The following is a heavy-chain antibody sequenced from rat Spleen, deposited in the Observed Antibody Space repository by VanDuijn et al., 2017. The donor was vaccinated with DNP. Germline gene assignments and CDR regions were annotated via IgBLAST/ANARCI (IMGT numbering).Heavy chain of an antibody. J-gene: IGHJ4*01. CDR2: ISYSGST. CDR1: DHSITSNY. CDR3: ARFGSYYYVMDA. V-gene: IGHV3-1*01. Sequence: EVQLQESGPGLVKPSQSLSLTCSVTDHSITSNYWGWIRKFPGNKMEWMGYISYSGSTGYNPSLKSRISITRDTSKNQFFLQLNSITTEDTATYYCARFGSYYYVMDAWGQGASVTVSS. D-gene: IGHD1-12*02.